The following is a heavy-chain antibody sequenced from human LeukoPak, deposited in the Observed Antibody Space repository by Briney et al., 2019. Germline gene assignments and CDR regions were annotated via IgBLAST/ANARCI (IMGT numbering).Heavy chain of an antibody. J-gene: IGHJ3*02. CDR3: ARGGSYLSAFDI. CDR2: ISSSSSYI. CDR1: GFTLSAYS. V-gene: IGHV3-21*04. D-gene: IGHD1-26*01. Sequence: PGGSLRLSCAASGFTLSAYSMNWVRQAPGKGLEWVSSISSSSSYIYYADSVKGRFTISRDNSKNTLYLQMNSLRGEDTAVYYCARGGSYLSAFDIWGQGTMVTVSS.